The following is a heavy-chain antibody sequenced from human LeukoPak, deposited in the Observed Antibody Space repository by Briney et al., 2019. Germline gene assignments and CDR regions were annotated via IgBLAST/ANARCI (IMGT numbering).Heavy chain of an antibody. D-gene: IGHD3-16*02. CDR2: ISGSGGST. Sequence: GGSLRLSCAASGFTFSSYAMSWVRQAPGKGLEWVSAISGSGGSTYYADSVKGRFTISRDNSKNTLYLQMNSQRAEDTAVYYCAKDRGHYDYVWGSYPYFDYWGQGTLITVSS. V-gene: IGHV3-23*01. J-gene: IGHJ4*02. CDR1: GFTFSSYA. CDR3: AKDRGHYDYVWGSYPYFDY.